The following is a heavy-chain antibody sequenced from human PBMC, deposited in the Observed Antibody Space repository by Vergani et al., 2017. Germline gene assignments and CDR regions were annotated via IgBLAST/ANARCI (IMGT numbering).Heavy chain of an antibody. CDR1: GYTFTGYY. CDR2: INPNSGGT. CDR3: ARVTPYYDSSGYRRRGGNLFDP. J-gene: IGHJ5*02. Sequence: QVQLVQSGAEVKKPGASVKVSCKASGYTFTGYYMHWVRQAPGQGLEWMGWINPNSGGTNYAQKFQVRVTMTRDTSISTAYMELSRLRSDDTDVYYCARVTPYYDSSGYRRRGGNLFDPWGQGTLVTVSS. D-gene: IGHD3-22*01. V-gene: IGHV1-2*02.